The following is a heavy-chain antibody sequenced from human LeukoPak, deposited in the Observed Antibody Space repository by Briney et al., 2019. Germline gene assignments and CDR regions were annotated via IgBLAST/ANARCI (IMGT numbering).Heavy chain of an antibody. D-gene: IGHD5-12*01. CDR3: ARVHSGYDFGNRKYYYFDY. J-gene: IGHJ4*02. V-gene: IGHV4-59*08. Sequence: PSETLSLTCTVSGGSISNYYWSWIRQPPGKGLEWIGYIYYRGSTNYNPSLKSRVTISEDTSKNQFSLKLSSVTAADTAVYYCARVHSGYDFGNRKYYYFDYWGQGTLVTVSS. CDR1: GGSISNYY. CDR2: IYYRGST.